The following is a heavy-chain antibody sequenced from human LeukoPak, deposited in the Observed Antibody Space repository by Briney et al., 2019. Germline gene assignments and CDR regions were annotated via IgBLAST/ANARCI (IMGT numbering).Heavy chain of an antibody. CDR3: ARPGGNSGNDYYYAMDV. V-gene: IGHV1-69*04. J-gene: IGHJ6*02. CDR1: GYTFTRYG. D-gene: IGHD4-23*01. Sequence: SVKVSCKASGYTFTRYGINWVRQAPGQGLEWMGRLIPILGVANYAQKFQGRVTITADKSTTTAYMELSSLRSEDTAVYYCARPGGNSGNDYYYAMDVWGQGTTVTVSS. CDR2: LIPILGVA.